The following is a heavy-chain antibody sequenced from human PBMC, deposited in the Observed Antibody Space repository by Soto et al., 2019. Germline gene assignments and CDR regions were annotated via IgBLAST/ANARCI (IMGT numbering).Heavy chain of an antibody. V-gene: IGHV3-23*01. CDR2: ISRSGDTT. J-gene: IGHJ4*02. D-gene: IGHD3-9*01. CDR1: GFTFSSYA. CDR3: ATNYDILTAPLDY. Sequence: GGSLRLSCAASGFTFSSYAMSWARQAPGKGLEWVSAISRSGDTTYYADSVKGRFTISRDNSKNTLYLQMNSLRAEDTAVYYCATNYDILTAPLDYWGQGTLVTVSS.